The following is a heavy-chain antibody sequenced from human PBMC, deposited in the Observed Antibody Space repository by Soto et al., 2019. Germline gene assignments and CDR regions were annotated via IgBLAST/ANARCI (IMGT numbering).Heavy chain of an antibody. CDR2: IYYTGHT. D-gene: IGHD1-1*01. V-gene: IGHV4-31*03. CDR1: GVSINSGGYY. J-gene: IGHJ3*02. CDR3: ARGSQLERDALDI. Sequence: QVQLQESGPGLVKPSQTLSLTCSVSGVSINSGGYYWSWIRHHPGKGLEWIGYIYYTGHTFYNASLKSRVAMSLDTSKNQFFLTLSSVTAADTAVYYCARGSQLERDALDIWGQGTMVTVSS.